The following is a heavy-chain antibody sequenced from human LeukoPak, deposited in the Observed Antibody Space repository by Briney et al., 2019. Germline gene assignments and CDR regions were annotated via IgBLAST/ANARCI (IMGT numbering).Heavy chain of an antibody. CDR2: ISGSGGST. CDR1: GLSFSSYA. J-gene: IGHJ4*02. Sequence: GGSLRLSCAASGLSFSSYAMTWVRQAPGKGLESVSSISGSGGSTYYADSVKGRFTISRDNSKNTLYLQMNSLRAEDTAVYYCARGIVVVPAAIIFDYWGQGTLVTVSS. V-gene: IGHV3-23*01. CDR3: ARGIVVVPAAIIFDY. D-gene: IGHD2-2*02.